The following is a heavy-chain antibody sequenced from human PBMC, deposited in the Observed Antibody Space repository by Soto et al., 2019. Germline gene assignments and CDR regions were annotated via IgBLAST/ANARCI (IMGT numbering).Heavy chain of an antibody. CDR3: ARAWDDQRNNFDY. CDR1: GITFSTYA. D-gene: IGHD1-1*01. CDR2: ISYDGSNK. Sequence: GGSLRLSCAASGITFSTYAMHWVRQAPGKGLEWVAVISYDGSNKFYADSVKGRFTISRDNSINTMFLQMSGLRVEDTAVYYCARAWDDQRNNFDYWGQGTPVTVST. J-gene: IGHJ4*02. V-gene: IGHV3-30-3*01.